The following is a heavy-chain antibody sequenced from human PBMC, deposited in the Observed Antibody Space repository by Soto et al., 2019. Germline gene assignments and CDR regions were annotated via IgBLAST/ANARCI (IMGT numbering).Heavy chain of an antibody. J-gene: IGHJ2*01. D-gene: IGHD3-9*01. CDR1: GFSLSTSGVG. CDR2: IYWDDDK. CDR3: AHYFAEYYDILTCYSDWYFDL. Sequence: QITLKESGPTLVKPTQTLTLTCTFSGFSLSTSGVGVGWIRQPPGKALEWLALIYWDDDKRYSPSLKSRLTITNAPSNNQVVLTMTHMDPVDTATYYCAHYFAEYYDILTCYSDWYFDLWGRGTLVTVSS. V-gene: IGHV2-5*02.